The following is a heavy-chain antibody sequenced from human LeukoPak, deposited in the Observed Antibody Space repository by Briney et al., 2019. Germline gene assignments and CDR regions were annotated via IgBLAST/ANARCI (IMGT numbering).Heavy chain of an antibody. V-gene: IGHV3-23*01. D-gene: IGHD4-17*01. CDR1: GFTFNKYG. CDR2: ISSSGEKI. Sequence: GGSLRLSCAASGFTFNKYGMSWVRQAPGKGLEWVSAISSSGEKIYYADSVKGRFTLSRDNSKITLYLQMNSLRAEDTAVYYCAKSGRGDYDDYYFHMDVWGKGTTVTVSS. J-gene: IGHJ6*03. CDR3: AKSGRGDYDDYYFHMDV.